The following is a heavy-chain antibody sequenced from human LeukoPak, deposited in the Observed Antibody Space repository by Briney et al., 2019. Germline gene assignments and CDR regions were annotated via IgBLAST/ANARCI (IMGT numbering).Heavy chain of an antibody. CDR1: GFTFSSYG. CDR2: IWYDGSNK. V-gene: IGHV3-33*01. CDR3: ARVRGVSLSVWYFDL. Sequence: PGRSLRLSCAASGFTFSSYGMHWVRQAPGKGLEWVAVIWYDGSNKYYADSVKGRFTVSRDNAKNSLYLQMDSLRAEDTAVYYCARVRGVSLSVWYFDLWGRGTLVTVSS. D-gene: IGHD3-10*01. J-gene: IGHJ2*01.